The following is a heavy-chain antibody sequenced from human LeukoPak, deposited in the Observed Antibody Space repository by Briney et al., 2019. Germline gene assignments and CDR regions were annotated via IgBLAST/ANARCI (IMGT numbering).Heavy chain of an antibody. J-gene: IGHJ4*02. CDR1: GGSIDTYY. CDR3: ARDRGSQPFIDY. V-gene: IGHV4-59*01. CDR2: VFHTGGT. Sequence: PSETLSLICTVSGGSIDTYYWNWIRQPPGKGLEWIGYVFHTGGTNYNPSLKSRVTISVDTSKNQFSLKLSSVTAADTAVYYCARDRGSQPFIDYWGQGTLVTVSS. D-gene: IGHD1-26*01.